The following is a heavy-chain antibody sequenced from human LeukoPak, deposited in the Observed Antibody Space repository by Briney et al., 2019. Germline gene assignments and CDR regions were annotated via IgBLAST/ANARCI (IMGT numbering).Heavy chain of an antibody. D-gene: IGHD3-10*01. Sequence: GGSLRLSCAASDFSFSNYAMSWVRQAPGKGLEWVSAVSNSGGSTYYADSVKGRFTISRDNSKNTLYLQMNSLRAEDTAVYYCAKDRDPYDYGLGSYYNGVFDYWGQGTLVTVSS. CDR1: DFSFSNYA. CDR3: AKDRDPYDYGLGSYYNGVFDY. J-gene: IGHJ4*02. CDR2: VSNSGGST. V-gene: IGHV3-23*01.